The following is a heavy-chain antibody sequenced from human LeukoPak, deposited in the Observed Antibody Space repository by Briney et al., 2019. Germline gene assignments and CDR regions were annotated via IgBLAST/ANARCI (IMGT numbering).Heavy chain of an antibody. V-gene: IGHV3-30*18. CDR1: GFTFSSYG. J-gene: IGHJ4*02. CDR3: AKVKPRGYSYGSFDY. Sequence: GGSLRLSCAASGFTFSSYGMHWVRQAPGKGLEWVAVISYDGSNKYYADSVKGRFTISRDNSKNTLYLQMNSLRAEDTAVYYCAKVKPRGYSYGSFDYWGQGTLVTVSS. D-gene: IGHD5-18*01. CDR2: ISYDGSNK.